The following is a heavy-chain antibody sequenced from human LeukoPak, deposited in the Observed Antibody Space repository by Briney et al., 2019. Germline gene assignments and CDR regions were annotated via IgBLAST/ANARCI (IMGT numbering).Heavy chain of an antibody. CDR1: GYTFTSCY. Sequence: GASVKVSCKASGYTFTSCYMHWVRQAPGQGLEWMGLINPSGGSTSYAQKFQGRVTMTRDMSTSTVYMELSSLRSEDTAVYYCARGLSTMIVVVTPGAFDIWGQGTMVTVSS. V-gene: IGHV1-46*01. J-gene: IGHJ3*02. CDR3: ARGLSTMIVVVTPGAFDI. D-gene: IGHD3-22*01. CDR2: INPSGGST.